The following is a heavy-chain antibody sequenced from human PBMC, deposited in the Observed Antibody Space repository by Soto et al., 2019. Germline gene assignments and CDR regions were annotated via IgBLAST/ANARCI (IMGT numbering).Heavy chain of an antibody. J-gene: IGHJ6*02. D-gene: IGHD5-12*01. CDR1: GYTFTSYG. CDR2: ISAYNGNT. CDR3: ARDTSYGGYAPYYYYGMDV. Sequence: ASVKVSCKASGYTFTSYGISWVRQAPGQGLEWMGWISAYNGNTNYAQKLQGRVTMTTDTSTSTAHMGLRSLRSDDTAVYYCARDTSYGGYAPYYYYGMDVWGQGTTVTVSS. V-gene: IGHV1-18*01.